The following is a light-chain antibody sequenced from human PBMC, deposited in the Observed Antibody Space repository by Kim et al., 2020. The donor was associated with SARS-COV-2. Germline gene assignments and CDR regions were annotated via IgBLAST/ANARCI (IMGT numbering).Light chain of an antibody. CDR3: SSYTSSSTWV. J-gene: IGLJ3*02. V-gene: IGLV2-14*04. CDR1: SSGVGGYNC. Sequence: GESSSICCTGTSSGVGGYNCVSGYQQHPGKARKRMIYDVSKRPSGVSNRFSGSKSGNTASLTISGLQAEDGADYYCSSYTSSSTWVFGGGTQLTVL. CDR2: DVS.